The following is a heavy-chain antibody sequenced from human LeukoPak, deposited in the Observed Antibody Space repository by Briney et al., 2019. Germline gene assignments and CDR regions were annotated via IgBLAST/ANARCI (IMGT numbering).Heavy chain of an antibody. Sequence: SGGSLRLSCAASGFTFSSYAMHWVRQAPGKGLEWVAVISYDGSSKYYADSVKGRFTISRDNSKNTIYLQMNSLRGEDTAVYYCTRGYYYYMDVWGKGTTVTVSS. CDR1: GFTFSSYA. J-gene: IGHJ6*03. CDR2: ISYDGSSK. V-gene: IGHV3-30*04. CDR3: TRGYYYYMDV.